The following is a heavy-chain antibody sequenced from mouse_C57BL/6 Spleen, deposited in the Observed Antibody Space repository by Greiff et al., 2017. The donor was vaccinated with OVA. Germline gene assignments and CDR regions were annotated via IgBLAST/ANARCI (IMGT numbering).Heavy chain of an antibody. CDR2: ISDGGSYT. D-gene: IGHD1-2*01. V-gene: IGHV5-4*01. CDR1: GFTFSSYA. Sequence: EVQGVESGGGLVKPGGSLKLSCAASGFTFSSYAMSWVRQTPEKRLEWVATISDGGSYTYYPDNVKGRFTISRDNAKNNRYLQLSHLKSEDTAMYYCARGPPLLRSLFAYWGQGTLVTVSA. CDR3: ARGPPLLRSLFAY. J-gene: IGHJ3*01.